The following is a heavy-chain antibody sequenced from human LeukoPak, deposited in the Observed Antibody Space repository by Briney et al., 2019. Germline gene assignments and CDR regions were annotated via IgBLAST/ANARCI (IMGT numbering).Heavy chain of an antibody. D-gene: IGHD5-24*01. V-gene: IGHV3-48*01. CDR3: ARRDGYDFDY. J-gene: IGHJ4*02. Sequence: PGGSLRLSCAASGFTFSSYSMNWVRQAPGKGLEWVSYISSSSSTIYYADSVKGRFTISRDNAKNSLYLQMNSLSAEDTAVYYCARRDGYDFDYWGQGTLVTVSS. CDR2: ISSSSSTI. CDR1: GFTFSSYS.